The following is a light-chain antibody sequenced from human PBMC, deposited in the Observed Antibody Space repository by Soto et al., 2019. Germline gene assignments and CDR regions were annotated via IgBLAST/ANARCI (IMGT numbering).Light chain of an antibody. Sequence: DIQMTQSPSTLSGSVGDRVTITCRASQTISSWLAWYQQKPGKAPKLLIYKASTLKSGVPSRFSGSGSGTEFTLTISSLQPDDFATYYCQHNKSDSKAVGQGTKVELK. V-gene: IGKV1-5*03. CDR1: QTISSW. J-gene: IGKJ1*01. CDR2: KAS. CDR3: QHNKSDSKA.